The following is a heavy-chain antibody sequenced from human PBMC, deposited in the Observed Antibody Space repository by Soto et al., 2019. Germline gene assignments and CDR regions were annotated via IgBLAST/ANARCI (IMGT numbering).Heavy chain of an antibody. CDR3: AKERPDYGDYEC. J-gene: IGHJ4*01. Sequence: EVQLLESGGGLVQPGGSLRLSCVASGFTLSSCAMNWVRQAPGKGLEWVSVITGSGVSTYHADSVKGRFTLSRDNSTNTIYLPMNSLTAEVTAVYYCAKERPDYGDYECWGHGTLVTVSS. CDR1: GFTLSSCA. V-gene: IGHV3-23*01. CDR2: ITGSGVST. D-gene: IGHD4-17*01.